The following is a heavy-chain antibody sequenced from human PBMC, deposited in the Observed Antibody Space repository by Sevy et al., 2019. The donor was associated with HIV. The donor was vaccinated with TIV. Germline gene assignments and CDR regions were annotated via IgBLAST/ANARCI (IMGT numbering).Heavy chain of an antibody. D-gene: IGHD5-12*01. CDR3: TRAPPVRSGDDSLNWFDP. V-gene: IGHV4-59*01. CDR2: IHSSGTT. CDR1: SGSISSYY. Sequence: SETLSLTCTVSSGSISSYYWSWNRQPPGKGLEYIGYIHSSGTTNYNPTLKSRVTISVDTSKNQFSLNLSSVTAADTAVYYCTRAPPVRSGDDSLNWFDPWGQGTLVTVSS. J-gene: IGHJ5*02.